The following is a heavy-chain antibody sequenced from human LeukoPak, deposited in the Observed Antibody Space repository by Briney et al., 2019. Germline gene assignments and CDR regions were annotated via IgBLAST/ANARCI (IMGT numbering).Heavy chain of an antibody. CDR1: GFSFSDYG. Sequence: GGSLRLSCAASGFSFSDYGMHWVRRAPGKGLEWVALISSDGFNEYYADSVRGRFTISRDTSKNTLYLQINSLKTEDTAIYYCARYSNHFYYSGMDVWGQGTTVTVSS. V-gene: IGHV3-30-3*01. J-gene: IGHJ6*02. CDR3: ARYSNHFYYSGMDV. D-gene: IGHD2-21*01. CDR2: ISSDGFNE.